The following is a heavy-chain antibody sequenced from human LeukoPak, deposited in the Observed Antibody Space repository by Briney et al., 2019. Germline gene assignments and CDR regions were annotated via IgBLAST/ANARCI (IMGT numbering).Heavy chain of an antibody. Sequence: GGSLRLSCAASGFTFRNYAMSWVRQAPGKGLEWVSTIGGSGTSTVYADSVKGRVTISRDNAKNSLYLQMNSLRAEDTAVYYCARMRDGYMGRYYFDYWGQGTLVTVSS. CDR3: ARMRDGYMGRYYFDY. J-gene: IGHJ4*02. CDR2: IGGSGTST. D-gene: IGHD5-24*01. V-gene: IGHV3-23*01. CDR1: GFTFRNYA.